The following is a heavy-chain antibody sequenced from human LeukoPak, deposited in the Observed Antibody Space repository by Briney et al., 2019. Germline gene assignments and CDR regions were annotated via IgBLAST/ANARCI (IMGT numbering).Heavy chain of an antibody. CDR2: LYHSGST. Sequence: PSETLSLTCAVYGGSFSGYYWSWIRQPPGRGLEWIGSLYHSGSTYYNPSLKSRVTISVDTSKNQFSLRLTSVTAADTAVYYCARSGTGLLRYYFDYWGQGTLITVSS. D-gene: IGHD3-22*01. J-gene: IGHJ4*02. CDR3: ARSGTGLLRYYFDY. V-gene: IGHV4-34*01. CDR1: GGSFSGYY.